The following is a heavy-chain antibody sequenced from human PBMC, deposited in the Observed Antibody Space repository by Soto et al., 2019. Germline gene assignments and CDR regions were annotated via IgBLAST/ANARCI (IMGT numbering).Heavy chain of an antibody. J-gene: IGHJ1*01. Sequence: QVQLQESGPGLVKPSQTLSLTCTVSGGSISSGGYYWSWIRQHPGKGLEWIGYIYYSGSTYYNPSLKSRVTISVDTSKNPFSLKLSSVTAADTAVYYCARDSVGAARRPYFQHWGQGTLVTVSS. CDR3: ARDSVGAARRPYFQH. CDR1: GGSISSGGYY. V-gene: IGHV4-31*03. D-gene: IGHD2-15*01. CDR2: IYYSGST.